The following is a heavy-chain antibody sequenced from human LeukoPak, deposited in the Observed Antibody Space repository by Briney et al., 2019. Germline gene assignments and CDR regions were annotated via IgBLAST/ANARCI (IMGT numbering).Heavy chain of an antibody. Sequence: GGSLRLSCAPSAFIFSDYHMRGIPQSPGRGLKGVSYISGTILTISYADSVRGRFTISRDNAKNSLYLQMNSLRAEDTAVYYCARIIADRPHYYYYMDVWGKGTTVTVSS. V-gene: IGHV3-11*04. CDR2: ISGTILTI. CDR1: AFIFSDYH. J-gene: IGHJ6*03. D-gene: IGHD6-6*01. CDR3: ARIIADRPHYYYYMDV.